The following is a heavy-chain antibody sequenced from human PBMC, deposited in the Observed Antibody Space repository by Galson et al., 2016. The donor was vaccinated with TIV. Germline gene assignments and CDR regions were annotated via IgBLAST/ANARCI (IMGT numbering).Heavy chain of an antibody. Sequence: LSLTCAVYGGSFRGYYWSWIRQPPGKGLEWIGEINHGERTNYNPSLEGRVPLSLDTSKNQLSLRLMSVTAADTAVYFCARHSTSGFPTIEVAARRRPFDVWGQGTLVTVSS. CDR2: INHGERT. CDR1: GGSFRGYY. J-gene: IGHJ3*01. D-gene: IGHD6-19*01. V-gene: IGHV4-34*01. CDR3: ARHSTSGFPTIEVAARRRPFDV.